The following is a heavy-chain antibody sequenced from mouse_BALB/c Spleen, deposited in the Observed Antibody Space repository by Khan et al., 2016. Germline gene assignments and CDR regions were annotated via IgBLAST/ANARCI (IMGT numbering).Heavy chain of an antibody. J-gene: IGHJ4*01. D-gene: IGHD3-1*01. Sequence: EVQLQESGGGLVQPGGSRKLSCAASGFTFSSFGMHWVRQAPEKGLEWVAYISSGSSTIYYADTVKGRFTNSRDNPKNTLFLQMTSLRSEDTAMXYCARAGTWAMDYWGQGTSVTVSS. CDR3: ARAGTWAMDY. CDR2: ISSGSSTI. V-gene: IGHV5-17*02. CDR1: GFTFSSFG.